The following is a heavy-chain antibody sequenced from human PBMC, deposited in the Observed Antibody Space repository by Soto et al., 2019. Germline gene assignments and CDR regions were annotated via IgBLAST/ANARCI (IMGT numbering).Heavy chain of an antibody. V-gene: IGHV3-30*18. J-gene: IGHJ5*01. Sequence: QVQLVESGGGVVQPGRSLRLSCAASGFTFSTYGIHWVRQAPGKGLEWLAFISYDGGNKYYADSVKGRFTISRDNSKKTLYLQMNSLRPEDTAVYYCAKDLILYRMAATNSWDSWGQEPWSPSPQ. CDR2: ISYDGGNK. CDR3: AKDLILYRMAATNSWDS. D-gene: IGHD2-15*01. CDR1: GFTFSTYG.